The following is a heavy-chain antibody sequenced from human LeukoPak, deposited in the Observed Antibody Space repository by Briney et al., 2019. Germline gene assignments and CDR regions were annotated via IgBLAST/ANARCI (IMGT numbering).Heavy chain of an antibody. Sequence: GASVKVSCKASGGTFSSYAISWVRQAPGQGLEWMGGIIPIFGTANYAQKFQGRVTITADESTSTAYMELSSLRSEDTAVYYCARGGEDSSSWYYYYMDVWGKGTTVTVSS. CDR3: ARGGEDSSSWYYYYMDV. CDR2: IIPIFGTA. CDR1: GGTFSSYA. J-gene: IGHJ6*03. D-gene: IGHD6-13*01. V-gene: IGHV1-69*13.